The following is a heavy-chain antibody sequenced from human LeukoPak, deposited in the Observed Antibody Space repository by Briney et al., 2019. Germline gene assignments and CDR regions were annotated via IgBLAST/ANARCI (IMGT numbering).Heavy chain of an antibody. D-gene: IGHD5-12*01. Sequence: GASVKVSCKASGYTFTGYYMHWVRQAPGQGLEWMGWINPNSGGTNYAQKFQGRVTMTRDTSISTAYMELSRLRSDDTAVYYCARGSDDIAQTPGYWGQGTLVTVSS. CDR1: GYTFTGYY. CDR2: INPNSGGT. CDR3: ARGSDDIAQTPGY. V-gene: IGHV1-2*02. J-gene: IGHJ4*02.